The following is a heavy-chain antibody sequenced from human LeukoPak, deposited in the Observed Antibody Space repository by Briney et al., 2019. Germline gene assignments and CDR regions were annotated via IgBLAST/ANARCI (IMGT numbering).Heavy chain of an antibody. J-gene: IGHJ4*02. CDR1: GFTFSSYA. CDR2: ISYDGSNK. V-gene: IGHV3-30*04. CDR3: ASSSGWYAAFDY. Sequence: GGSLRLSCAASGFTFSSYAMHWVRQAPGKGLEWVAVISYDGSNKYYADSVKGRFTISRDNSKNTLYLQMNSLRAEDTAVYYCASSSGWYAAFDYWGQGTLVTVSS. D-gene: IGHD6-19*01.